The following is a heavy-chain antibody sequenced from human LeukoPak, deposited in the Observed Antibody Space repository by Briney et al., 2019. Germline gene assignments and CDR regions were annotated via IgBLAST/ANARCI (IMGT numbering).Heavy chain of an antibody. Sequence: SETLSLTCTVSAYSIGSNNYWGWIRQPPGKGLEWIASVYHSGSTYYNPSLKSRVTLLVDTSKNQFSLKLNSVTAADTAVYYCARHSGSGYYLIWGQGTMVTVSS. V-gene: IGHV4-38-2*02. CDR2: VYHSGST. J-gene: IGHJ3*02. CDR3: ARHSGSGYYLI. D-gene: IGHD3-22*01. CDR1: AYSIGSNNY.